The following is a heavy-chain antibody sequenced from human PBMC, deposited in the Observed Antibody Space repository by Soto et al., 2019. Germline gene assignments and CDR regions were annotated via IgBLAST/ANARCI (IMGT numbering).Heavy chain of an antibody. CDR2: IYWDDDK. Sequence: QITLKESGPTLGKPTQTLTLTCTFSAFSLSTGGVGVGWIRQPPGKALEWLALIYWDDDKRYSPSLRSRLTITKDTSKNQVVLTMTNMDPVDTVTYYCIQSRCGGDCLQSYASYYYYGMDVWGQGTTVTVSS. V-gene: IGHV2-5*02. CDR1: AFSLSTGGVG. D-gene: IGHD2-21*02. J-gene: IGHJ6*02. CDR3: IQSRCGGDCLQSYASYYYYGMDV.